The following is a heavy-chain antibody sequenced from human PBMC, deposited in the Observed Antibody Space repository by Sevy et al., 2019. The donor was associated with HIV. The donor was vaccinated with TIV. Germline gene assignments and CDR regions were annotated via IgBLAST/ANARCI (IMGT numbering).Heavy chain of an antibody. CDR3: ARLHVLRCLESAMDV. CDR2: IYPGDSDT. CDR1: GYSFTSYW. D-gene: IGHD3-3*01. Sequence: GESLKISCKGSGYSFTSYWIGWVRQMPGKGLEWMGIIYPGDSDTRYSPSFQGQVTISADKSISTAYLQWSSLKASDTAMYYCARLHVLRCLESAMDVWGQGTTVTVSS. V-gene: IGHV5-51*01. J-gene: IGHJ6*02.